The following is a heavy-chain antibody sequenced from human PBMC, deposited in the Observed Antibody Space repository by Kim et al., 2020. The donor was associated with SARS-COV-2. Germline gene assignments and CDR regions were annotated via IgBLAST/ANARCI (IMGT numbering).Heavy chain of an antibody. D-gene: IGHD5-18*01. CDR1: GGSFSGYY. V-gene: IGHV4-34*01. CDR2: INHSGST. Sequence: SETLSLTCAVYGGSFSGYYWSWIRQPPGKGLEWIGEINHSGSTNYNPSLKSRVTISVDTSKNQFSLKLSSVTAADTAVYYCARAVDTAMVKSKGYFDYWGQGTLVTVSS. CDR3: ARAVDTAMVKSKGYFDY. J-gene: IGHJ4*02.